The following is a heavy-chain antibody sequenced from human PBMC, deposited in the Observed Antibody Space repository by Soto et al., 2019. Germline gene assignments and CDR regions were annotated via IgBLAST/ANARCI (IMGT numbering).Heavy chain of an antibody. D-gene: IGHD1-26*01. CDR2: IHSDGSST. CDR3: ARGDRGAFDL. J-gene: IGHJ3*01. Sequence: EVQLVESGGGLVRPGGSLRLSCAASGFTFSYYWMHWVRQAPGKGLVWVSRIHSDGSSTTYADFVKGRFIISRDNARNTVDLQMNSGRVEDTAGYYCARGDRGAFDLWGQGTVVTVSS. CDR1: GFTFSYYW. V-gene: IGHV3-74*01.